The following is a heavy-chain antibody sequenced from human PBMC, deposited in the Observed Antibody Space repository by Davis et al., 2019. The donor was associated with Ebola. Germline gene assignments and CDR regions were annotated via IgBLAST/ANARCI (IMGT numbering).Heavy chain of an antibody. CDR2: IRYDGSNK. Sequence: GSLLKISCAASGFTFSSYGMHWVRQAPGKGLEWVAFIRYDGSNKYYADSVKGRFTISRDNSKNTLYLQMNSLRAEDTAVYYCARDRWLVKGDWFDPWGQGTLVTVSS. CDR1: GFTFSSYG. V-gene: IGHV3-30*02. CDR3: ARDRWLVKGDWFDP. D-gene: IGHD6-19*01. J-gene: IGHJ5*02.